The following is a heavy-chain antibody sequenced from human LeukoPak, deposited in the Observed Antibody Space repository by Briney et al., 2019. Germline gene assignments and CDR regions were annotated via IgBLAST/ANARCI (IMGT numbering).Heavy chain of an antibody. J-gene: IGHJ4*02. CDR3: ARAAMVRGVDYFDS. V-gene: IGHV3-23*01. Sequence: PGGSLRLSCAASGFTFSSYSMTWVRQAPGKGLEWVSVISGSGGATYYADSVKGRLTISRDNSKNTLYLQMNSLRAEDTAVYYCARAAMVRGVDYFDSWAQGTLVTVSS. D-gene: IGHD3-10*01. CDR2: ISGSGGAT. CDR1: GFTFSSYS.